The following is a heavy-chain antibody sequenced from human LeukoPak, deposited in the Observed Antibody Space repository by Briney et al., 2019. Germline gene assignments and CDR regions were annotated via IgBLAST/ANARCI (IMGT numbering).Heavy chain of an antibody. V-gene: IGHV3-48*01. D-gene: IGHD3-10*01. CDR1: GFTFGSYS. Sequence: PGGSLRLSCAASGFTFGSYSMNWVRQAPGKGLEWISYISSSSSTLYYADSVEGRFTISRDNAMNSLYLQMDSLRAEDTAVYYCTRIYGSGSYYPDWGQGTLVTVSS. CDR3: TRIYGSGSYYPD. J-gene: IGHJ4*02. CDR2: ISSSSSTL.